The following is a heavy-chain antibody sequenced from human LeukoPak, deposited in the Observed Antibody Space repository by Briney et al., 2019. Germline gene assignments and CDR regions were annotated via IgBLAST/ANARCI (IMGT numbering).Heavy chain of an antibody. CDR1: GGSISSSSYY. J-gene: IGHJ3*02. V-gene: IGHV4-39*01. D-gene: IGHD3-9*01. Sequence: SETLSLTCTVSGGSISSSSYYWGWIRQPPGKGLEWIGSIYYSGITYYNPSLKSRVTISVDTSKNQFSLKLSSVTAADTAVYYCARQTQYYDILTGYRTEAFDIWGQGTMVTVSS. CDR3: ARQTQYYDILTGYRTEAFDI. CDR2: IYYSGIT.